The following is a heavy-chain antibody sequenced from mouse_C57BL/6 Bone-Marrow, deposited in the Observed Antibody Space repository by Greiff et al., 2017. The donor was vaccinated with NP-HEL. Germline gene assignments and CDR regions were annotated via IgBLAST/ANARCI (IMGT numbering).Heavy chain of an antibody. V-gene: IGHV1-74*01. D-gene: IGHD1-1*01. CDR3: AMERCIYYGSSHWYFDV. Sequence: QVQLQQPGAELVKPGASVKVSCKASGYTFTSYWMHWVKQRPGQGLEWIGRIHPSDSDTNYNQKFKGKATLTVDKSSSTAYIQLRSLPSEDSAVYYCAMERCIYYGSSHWYFDVWGTGTTVTVSS. CDR1: GYTFTSYW. CDR2: IHPSDSDT. J-gene: IGHJ1*03.